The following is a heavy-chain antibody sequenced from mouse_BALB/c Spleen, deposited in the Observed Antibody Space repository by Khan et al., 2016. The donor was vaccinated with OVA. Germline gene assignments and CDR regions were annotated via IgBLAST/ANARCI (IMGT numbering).Heavy chain of an antibody. D-gene: IGHD2-1*01. CDR1: GYSFISYY. CDR2: IFPVDGRS. V-gene: IGHV1S56*01. CDR3: AIRKYGSHWYFDV. J-gene: IGHJ1*01. Sequence: QVQLQQSGRELVKPGASVKMSCKASGYSFISYYIHWVKQRPGQGLEWIGWIFPVDGRSKYNEKFKGKTALTADKSSSTAYMLLSSLTSEDSAIYFCAIRKYGSHWYFDVWGAGTTVTVSS.